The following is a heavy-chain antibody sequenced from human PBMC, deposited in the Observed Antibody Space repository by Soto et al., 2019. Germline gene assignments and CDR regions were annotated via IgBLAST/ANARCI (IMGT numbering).Heavy chain of an antibody. Sequence: GGSLRLSCAASGFTFSSYGMHWVRQAPGKGLEWVTVISYDGSNKYYADSVKGRFTISRDNSKNTLYLQMNSLRAEDTAVYYCAKDEDDYWGQGTLVTVSS. J-gene: IGHJ4*02. CDR3: AKDEDDY. CDR2: ISYDGSNK. CDR1: GFTFSSYG. V-gene: IGHV3-30*18.